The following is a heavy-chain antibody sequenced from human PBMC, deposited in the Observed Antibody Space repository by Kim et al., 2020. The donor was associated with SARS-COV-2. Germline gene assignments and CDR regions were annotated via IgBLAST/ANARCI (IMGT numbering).Heavy chain of an antibody. D-gene: IGHD5-18*01. CDR3: ARTGYSYGYSYYYYGMDV. CDR1: GFTFSDYY. CDR2: ISSSGSTI. Sequence: GGSLRLSCAASGFTFSDYYMSWIRQAPGKGLEWVSYISSSGSTIYYADSVKGRFTISRDNANNSLYLQMNSLRAEDTAVYYCARTGYSYGYSYYYYGMDVWGQGTTVTVSS. V-gene: IGHV3-11*04. J-gene: IGHJ6*02.